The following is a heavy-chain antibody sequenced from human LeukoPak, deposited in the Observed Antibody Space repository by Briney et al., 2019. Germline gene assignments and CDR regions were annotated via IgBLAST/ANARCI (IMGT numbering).Heavy chain of an antibody. V-gene: IGHV3-7*01. CDR1: GFALNKYW. CDR2: VNEDESEK. J-gene: IGHJ4*02. Sequence: GSLRLSCLASGFALNKYWMTWVRQAPGKGLESVASVNEDESEKYYVESVKGRFTISRDNAKNSVFLQMNSLRDEDTAMYYCARDEGLFVYWGQGALVIVSS. D-gene: IGHD3/OR15-3a*01. CDR3: ARDEGLFVY.